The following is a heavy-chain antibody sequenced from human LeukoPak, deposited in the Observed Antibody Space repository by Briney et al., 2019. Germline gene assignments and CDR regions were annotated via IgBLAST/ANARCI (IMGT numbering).Heavy chain of an antibody. CDR3: AKVRHPYGPPDQYFDH. CDR2: IADDGSNK. J-gene: IGHJ4*02. Sequence: PGGSLRLSCAASGFTFSSYAMHWVRQAPGKGLEWVAVIADDGSNKYYADSVKGRFTISRDNSKNTLNLQMNSLRAEDTAVYYCAKVRHPYGPPDQYFDHWGQGTLVTVSS. CDR1: GFTFSSYA. D-gene: IGHD3-10*01. V-gene: IGHV3-30*04.